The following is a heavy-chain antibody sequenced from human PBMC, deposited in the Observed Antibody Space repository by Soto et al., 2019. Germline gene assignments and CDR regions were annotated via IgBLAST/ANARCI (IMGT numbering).Heavy chain of an antibody. Sequence: SETLSLTCTVSGGSISSDDXYWGWVRQPPGKGLEWIGSVYYIGTTYYNPSLKSRVTISVDRSRNQFSLNLTSVTAADTAVYYCARRRPSSHLIDYWGQGTPVTVSS. V-gene: IGHV4-39*01. D-gene: IGHD6-6*01. J-gene: IGHJ4*02. CDR2: VYYIGTT. CDR1: GGSISSDDXY. CDR3: ARRRPSSHLIDY.